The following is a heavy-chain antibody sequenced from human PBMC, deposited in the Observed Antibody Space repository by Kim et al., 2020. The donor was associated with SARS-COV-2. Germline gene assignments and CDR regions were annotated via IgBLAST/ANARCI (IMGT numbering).Heavy chain of an antibody. CDR2: IKSKTDGGTT. Sequence: GGSLRLSCAASGFTFSNAWMSWVRQAPGKGLEWVGRIKSKTDGGTTDYAAPVKGRFTISRDDSKNTLYLQMNSLKTEDTAVYYCTTRGGSGSPYFDYWGQGTLVTVSS. CDR1: GFTFSNAW. CDR3: TTRGGSGSPYFDY. D-gene: IGHD3-3*01. V-gene: IGHV3-15*01. J-gene: IGHJ4*02.